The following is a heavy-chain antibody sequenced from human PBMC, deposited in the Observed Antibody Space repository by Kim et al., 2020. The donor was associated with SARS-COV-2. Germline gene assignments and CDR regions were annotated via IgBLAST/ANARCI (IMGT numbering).Heavy chain of an antibody. CDR2: IFHSGAS. V-gene: IGHV4-30-4*01. D-gene: IGHD3-10*01. CDR1: GASISSGDYY. J-gene: IGHJ4*01. Sequence: SETLSLTCAVSGASISSGDYYWSWIRQSPGKGLEWLGYIFHSGASYYNPSLLGRLSISLDTSKNQFSLKVRSVTAADTAIYYFARRITSGSYYSDLVHF. CDR3: ARRITSGSYYSDLVHF.